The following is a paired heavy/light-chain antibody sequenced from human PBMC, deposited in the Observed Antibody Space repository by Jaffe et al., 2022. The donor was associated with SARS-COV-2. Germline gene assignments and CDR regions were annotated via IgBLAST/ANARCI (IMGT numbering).Light chain of an antibody. CDR1: SNDLGSYNL. CDR3: CSYAGFSTWV. J-gene: IGLJ3*02. V-gene: IGLV2-23*01. Sequence: QSALTQPASVSGSPGQSITISCTGTSNDLGSYNLVSWYQQHPGKVPKVIIYEGSQRPSGVSDRFSGSKSGNSASLTISGLQAEDEGDYYCCSYAGFSTWVFGGGTKVTVL. CDR2: EGS.
Heavy chain of an antibody. J-gene: IGHJ4*02. V-gene: IGHV5-51*01. CDR2: IFPSDSDT. D-gene: IGHD5-12*01. CDR3: VRHGREMASPDHLDY. Sequence: EVYLVQSEAQVRKPGESLKISCKGSGYSFRNYWIGWVRQMPGKGLEWMGVIFPSDSDTAYSTSFQGHVTISADNSISTAYLQWSSLEASDTAMYYCVRHGREMASPDHLDYWGQGTQVTVSS. CDR1: GYSFRNYW.